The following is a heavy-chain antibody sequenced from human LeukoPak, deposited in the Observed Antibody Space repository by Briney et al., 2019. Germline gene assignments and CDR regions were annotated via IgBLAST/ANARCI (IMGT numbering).Heavy chain of an antibody. J-gene: IGHJ4*02. CDR3: ARRTVDTVMVGPFDY. V-gene: IGHV4-39*01. CDR2: IYYSGRT. D-gene: IGHD5-18*01. Sequence: SETLSLTCTVSGGSISGSYDYWGWVSQPPGRGREWIVSIYYSGRTYYNPSLKSRFTISVYTSKTQFSLKLSSVTAADTAVYYCARRTVDTVMVGPFDYWGQGTLVTVSS. CDR1: GGSISGSYDY.